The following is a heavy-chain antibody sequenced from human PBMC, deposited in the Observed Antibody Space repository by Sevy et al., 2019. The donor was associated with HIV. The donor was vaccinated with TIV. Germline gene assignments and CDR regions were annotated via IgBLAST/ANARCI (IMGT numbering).Heavy chain of an antibody. D-gene: IGHD4-17*01. Sequence: HGESLKISCKGSGYSFITYWIGWVRQMPGKGLEWMGLIFPADSNTRYSPSFQGQVTISADKSISTAYLQWSSLKASDTAMYYCARLDYGDSDAFDIWGQGTMVTVSS. J-gene: IGHJ3*02. CDR3: ARLDYGDSDAFDI. V-gene: IGHV5-51*01. CDR1: GYSFITYW. CDR2: IFPADSNT.